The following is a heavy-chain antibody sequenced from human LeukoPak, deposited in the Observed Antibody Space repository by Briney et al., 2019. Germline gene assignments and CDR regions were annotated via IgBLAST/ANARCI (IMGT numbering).Heavy chain of an antibody. D-gene: IGHD3-16*01. CDR2: IYHSGST. CDR3: ARDPGDIDY. CDR1: GGSISSGYY. J-gene: IGHJ4*02. V-gene: IGHV4-38-2*02. Sequence: SETLSLTCTVSGGSISSGYYWGWIRQPPGKGLEWIGSIYHSGSTYYNPSLKSRVTISVDTSKNQFSLKVSSVTAADTAVYYCARDPGDIDYWGQGTLVTVSS.